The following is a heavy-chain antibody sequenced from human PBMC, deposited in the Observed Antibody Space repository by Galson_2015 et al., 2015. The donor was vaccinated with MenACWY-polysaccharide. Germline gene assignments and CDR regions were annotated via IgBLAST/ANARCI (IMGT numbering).Heavy chain of an antibody. CDR1: GVTFDDYT. Sequence: SLRLSCAASGVTFDDYTMHWVRHAPGKGLEWVSLISWDGGSTYYADSVKGRFTISRDNSKNSLYLQMNSLRTEDTALYYCAKDQGVTMVRGGAIDYWGQRTLVTVSS. D-gene: IGHD3-10*01. CDR2: ISWDGGST. J-gene: IGHJ4*02. V-gene: IGHV3-43*01. CDR3: AKDQGVTMVRGGAIDY.